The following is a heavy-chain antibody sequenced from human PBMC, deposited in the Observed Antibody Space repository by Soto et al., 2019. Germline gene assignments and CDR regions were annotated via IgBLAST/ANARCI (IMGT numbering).Heavy chain of an antibody. CDR1: GGSISSGGYF. J-gene: IGHJ4*02. Sequence: SETLSLTCTVSGGSISSGGYFLSWIRQHPGKGLEWIGNLYYSWRTYYNPSLESRVAISVDTSKNECSLKVNSVTAADTAMYYWARFAKEENPKLESWYAFDFWGQETMVTVSS. V-gene: IGHV4-31*03. D-gene: IGHD6-13*01. CDR2: LYYSWRT. CDR3: ARFAKEENPKLESWYAFDF.